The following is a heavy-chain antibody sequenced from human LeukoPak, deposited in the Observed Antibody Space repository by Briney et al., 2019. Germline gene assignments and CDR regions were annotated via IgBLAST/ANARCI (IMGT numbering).Heavy chain of an antibody. D-gene: IGHD4-17*01. CDR1: GFSLSTSGVG. Sequence: SGPTLVNPTQTLTLTCTFSGFSLSTSGVGVGWIRQPPGKALEWLAVIYWDDDKRYSPSLMSRLTITKGTSKNQVVLTMTNMDPVDTATYYCAHGLTVTNFLHSYNWYDPWGQGTLVTVSS. CDR3: AHGLTVTNFLHSYNWYDP. CDR2: IYWDDDK. J-gene: IGHJ5*02. V-gene: IGHV2-5*02.